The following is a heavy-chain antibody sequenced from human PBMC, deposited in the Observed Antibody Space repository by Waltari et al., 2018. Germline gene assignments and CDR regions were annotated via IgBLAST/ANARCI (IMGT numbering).Heavy chain of an antibody. Sequence: QLQLQESGPGLVKPSETLSLTCTVSGGSISSSSYYWGWIRQPPGKGLEWIGSIYYSGSTSYNPSHKSRVTISVDTSKNQFSLKLSSVTAADTAVYYCASTPPDYYDSSGYRYWYFDLWGRGTLVTVSS. CDR3: ASTPPDYYDSSGYRYWYFDL. D-gene: IGHD3-22*01. CDR1: GGSISSSSYY. CDR2: IYYSGST. V-gene: IGHV4-39*01. J-gene: IGHJ2*01.